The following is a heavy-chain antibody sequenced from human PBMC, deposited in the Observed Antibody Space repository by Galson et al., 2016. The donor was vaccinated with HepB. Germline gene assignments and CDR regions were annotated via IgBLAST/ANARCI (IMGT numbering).Heavy chain of an antibody. CDR1: GGSISSDYW. D-gene: IGHD3-10*01. CDR3: ARSPGFWYFDL. Sequence: SETLSLTCSVSGGSISSDYWWTWVRQPPGKGLEWIGDIDHSGSTNYNPSLKSRVTISIDKSKNQFSLNLASVTAADPAVFYCARSPGFWYFDLWGRGTLVIVSS. CDR2: IDHSGST. J-gene: IGHJ2*01. V-gene: IGHV4-4*02.